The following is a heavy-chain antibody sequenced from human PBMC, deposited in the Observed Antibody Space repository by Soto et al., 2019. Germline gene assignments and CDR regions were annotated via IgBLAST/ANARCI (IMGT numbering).Heavy chain of an antibody. D-gene: IGHD6-19*01. CDR1: GFTFDDYA. J-gene: IGHJ4*02. CDR3: AKGFRDSGWYHYFDY. CDR2: ISWNSGSI. V-gene: IGHV3-9*01. Sequence: EVQLVESGGGLVQPGRSLRLSCAASGFTFDDYAMHWVRQAPGKGLEWVSGISWNSGSIGYADSVKGRFTISRDNAKNSLYLQMNSLIAEDTALYYCAKGFRDSGWYHYFDYWGQGTLVTVSS.